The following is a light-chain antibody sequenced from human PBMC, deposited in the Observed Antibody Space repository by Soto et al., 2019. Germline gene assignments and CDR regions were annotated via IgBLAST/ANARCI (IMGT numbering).Light chain of an antibody. Sequence: QSVLTHPPSASATPGQRVTISCSGSSSNIGSNTVNWYQHLPGTAPKLLIYSNNQRPSGVPDRFSGSKSGTSASLAISGLQSEDEAGYYCAAWDDSLDVYVFGTGTKVTVL. CDR1: SSNIGSNT. J-gene: IGLJ1*01. CDR3: AAWDDSLDVYV. V-gene: IGLV1-44*01. CDR2: SNN.